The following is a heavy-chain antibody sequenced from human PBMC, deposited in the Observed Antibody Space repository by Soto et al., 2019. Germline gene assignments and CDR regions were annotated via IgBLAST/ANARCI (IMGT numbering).Heavy chain of an antibody. J-gene: IGHJ3*02. V-gene: IGHV3-30*03. CDR3: ARAKQLRYAFDI. Sequence: GGPLTLSCAASGFTFSSYGFYWACKAPSKGLEWVAVISYDGSDKYYAHSVTGRFTISRDNSKNTLYLQMNSLRAEDTAVYYCARAKQLRYAFDIWGQGTMVTVS. CDR1: GFTFSSYG. D-gene: IGHD6-13*01. CDR2: ISYDGSDK.